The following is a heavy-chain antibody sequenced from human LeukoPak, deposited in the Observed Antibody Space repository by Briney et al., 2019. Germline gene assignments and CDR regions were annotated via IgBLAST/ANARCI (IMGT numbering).Heavy chain of an antibody. CDR1: GWTFSGYY. CDR3: ARGYYEGSGLDY. J-gene: IGHJ4*02. V-gene: IGHV4-34*01. CDR2: INHGGST. D-gene: IGHD3-22*01. Sequence: SETLSLTCAVYGWTFSGYYWSWIRQPPGKGLEWIGVINHGGSTNYNESLKSRITISVDTSKNPFSLKMSSVTAADTAVYYWARGYYEGSGLDYWGQGTLVTVSS.